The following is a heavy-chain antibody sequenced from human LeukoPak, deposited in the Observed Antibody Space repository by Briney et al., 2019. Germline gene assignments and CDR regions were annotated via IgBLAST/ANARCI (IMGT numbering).Heavy chain of an antibody. CDR1: GFTFSSYW. D-gene: IGHD1-26*01. CDR2: IQREGSEE. J-gene: IGHJ4*02. Sequence: GGSLRLSCAASGFTFSSYWMSWVRQAPGRGLEWVASIQREGSEEHYVDSVKGRFTISRDNAKNSLYLQMNSLRAEDTAVYYCARAKSGRGSHDYWGQGTLVTVSS. CDR3: ARAKSGRGSHDY. V-gene: IGHV3-7*01.